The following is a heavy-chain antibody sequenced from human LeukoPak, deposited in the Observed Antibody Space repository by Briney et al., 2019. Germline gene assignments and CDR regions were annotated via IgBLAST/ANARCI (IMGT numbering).Heavy chain of an antibody. Sequence: GSLRLSCAASGFTLSSYGMSWIRQSPERGLEWIGYLTPSGSTYYKPSLKSRVTISVDTSKNQFSLKLSSVIAADTALYYCVKIKQGGASFDYWGQGTLVTVSS. CDR1: GFTLSSYG. CDR2: LTPSGST. J-gene: IGHJ4*02. D-gene: IGHD1-26*01. V-gene: IGHV4-59*01. CDR3: VKIKQGGASFDY.